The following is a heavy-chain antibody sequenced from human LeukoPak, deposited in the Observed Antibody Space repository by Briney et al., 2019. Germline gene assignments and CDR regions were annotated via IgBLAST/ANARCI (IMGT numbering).Heavy chain of an antibody. CDR2: INWNGGST. CDR3: ASEVIAAAGLEGNY. J-gene: IGHJ4*02. CDR1: GFTFDEYG. D-gene: IGHD6-13*01. V-gene: IGHV3-20*04. Sequence: PGGSLRLSCAASGFTFDEYGMSWVRQAPGKGLEWVSGINWNGGSTGYADSVKGRFTISRDNAKNSLYLQMNSLRAEDTALYYCASEVIAAAGLEGNYWGQGTLVTVSS.